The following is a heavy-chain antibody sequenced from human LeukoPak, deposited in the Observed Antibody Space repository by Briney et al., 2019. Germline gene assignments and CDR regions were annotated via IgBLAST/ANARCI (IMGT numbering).Heavy chain of an antibody. CDR1: GYTFTGYY. V-gene: IGHV1-2*02. CDR3: ARAPVVPAAPDPGFDY. J-gene: IGHJ4*02. D-gene: IGHD2-2*01. Sequence: ASVKVSCKASGYTFTGYYMHWVRQAPGQGLEWMGWINPNSGGTNYAQKFQGRVTMTRDTSISTAYMELSRLRSDDTAVYCCARAPVVPAAPDPGFDYWGQGTLVTVSS. CDR2: INPNSGGT.